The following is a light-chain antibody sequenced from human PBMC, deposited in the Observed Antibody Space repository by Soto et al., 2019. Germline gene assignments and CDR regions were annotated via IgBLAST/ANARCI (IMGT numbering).Light chain of an antibody. Sequence: EIVLTQSPGTLSLSPGERATLSCRASQSVSSSYLAWYQQKPGQAPRLLIYGASSRATGIQDRFRGGGSGKDFTLSISRLEPEDCAVYYCQQYGSSPLTFGGGTKVDIK. CDR2: GAS. CDR3: QQYGSSPLT. J-gene: IGKJ4*01. CDR1: QSVSSSY. V-gene: IGKV3-20*01.